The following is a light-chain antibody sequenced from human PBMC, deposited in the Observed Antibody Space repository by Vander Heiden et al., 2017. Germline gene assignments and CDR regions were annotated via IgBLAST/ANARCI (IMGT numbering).Light chain of an antibody. V-gene: IGKV2-28*01. CDR1: QSLLHSNGYNY. Sequence: DIVMTQSPLSLPVTPGEPASISCRSSQSLLHSNGYNYLDWYLQKPGQSPQLLIYLGSNRASGVPDRFSGSGSGTDFTLKISRVEAEDVGVYCCMQALQAISFGQGTRLKIK. CDR2: LGS. J-gene: IGKJ5*01. CDR3: MQALQAIS.